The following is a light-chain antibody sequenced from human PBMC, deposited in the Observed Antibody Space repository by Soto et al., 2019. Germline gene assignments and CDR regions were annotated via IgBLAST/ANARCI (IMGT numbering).Light chain of an antibody. CDR3: CSYEGTYTSFV. CDR2: DVT. V-gene: IGLV2-11*01. CDR1: SSDVGGYNY. J-gene: IGLJ1*01. Sequence: QSVLTQPRSVSGSPGQSVTISCTGSSSDVGGYNYVSWYQQQPGKAPKLLIYDVTIRTSGVSARFSGSKSGNTASLTISGLQAEDDADYFCCSYEGTYTSFVLGTGTKVTVL.